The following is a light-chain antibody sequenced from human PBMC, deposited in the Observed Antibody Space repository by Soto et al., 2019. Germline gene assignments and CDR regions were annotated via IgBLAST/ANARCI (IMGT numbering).Light chain of an antibody. V-gene: IGKV1-5*01. J-gene: IGKJ1*01. CDR3: QHYGGVWT. CDR1: QSISNR. Sequence: DVQMTQSHYTLSASVGDRGTITCRASQSISNRLAWYQQKPGKAPKVLIYDASSLESGVPSRFSGSGSATEFILTISSLQPDDFATYHCQHYGGVWTFGQR. CDR2: DAS.